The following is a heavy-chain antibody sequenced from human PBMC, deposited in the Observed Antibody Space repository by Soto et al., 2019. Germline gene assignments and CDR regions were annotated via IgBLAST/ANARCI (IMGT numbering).Heavy chain of an antibody. CDR1: GGSISSGGYY. D-gene: IGHD3-22*01. Sequence: PSETLSLTCTVSGGSISSGGYYWSWIRQHPGKGLEWIGYIYYSGGTYYNPSLKSRVTISVDTSKNQFSLKLSSVTAADTAVYYCARNHATAYDSSGYYSSFFDYWGQGTLVTVSS. CDR2: IYYSGGT. J-gene: IGHJ4*02. CDR3: ARNHATAYDSSGYYSSFFDY. V-gene: IGHV4-31*03.